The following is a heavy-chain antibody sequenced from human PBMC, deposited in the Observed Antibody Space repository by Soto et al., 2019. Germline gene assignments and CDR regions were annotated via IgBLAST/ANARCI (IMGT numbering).Heavy chain of an antibody. CDR1: GYTLTELS. CDR2: FDPEDGET. D-gene: IGHD6-13*01. CDR3: ATDLRAGSWYVSDVGYYYGMDV. Sequence: ASVKVSCKVSGYTLTELSMHWVRQAPGKGLEWMGGFDPEDGETIYAQKFQGRVTMTEDTSTDTAYMELSSLRSEDTAVYYCATDLRAGSWYVSDVGYYYGMDVWGQGTTVTVSS. V-gene: IGHV1-24*01. J-gene: IGHJ6*02.